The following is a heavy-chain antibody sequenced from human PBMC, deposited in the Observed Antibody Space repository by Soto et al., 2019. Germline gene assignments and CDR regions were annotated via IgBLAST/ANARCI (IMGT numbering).Heavy chain of an antibody. D-gene: IGHD3-10*01. CDR2: ISGNGGSK. J-gene: IGHJ6*03. CDR3: AKGSTYYYYNMEA. Sequence: ESGGGLVHPGGSLRLSCTTSGLTFSSFSMTWVRQAPGKGLEWVSSISGNGGSKYYAESVKGRFTISRDNSENKLSLQMNTLTAEDTAIYYCAKGSTYYYYNMEAWGKGTTVVVSS. CDR1: GLTFSSFS. V-gene: IGHV3-23*01.